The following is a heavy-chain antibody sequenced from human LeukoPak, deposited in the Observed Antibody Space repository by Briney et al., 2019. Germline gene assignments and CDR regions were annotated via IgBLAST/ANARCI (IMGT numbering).Heavy chain of an antibody. V-gene: IGHV3-30*04. Sequence: PGRSLRLSCTASGFTFGDYAMSWFRQAPGKGLEWVAVISYDGSNKYYADSVKGRFTISRDNSKNTVYLQMNSLRTEDTAVYYCANKLSYSSGWFWGQGTLVTVSS. CDR3: ANKLSYSSGWF. D-gene: IGHD6-19*01. CDR2: ISYDGSNK. CDR1: GFTFGDYA. J-gene: IGHJ4*02.